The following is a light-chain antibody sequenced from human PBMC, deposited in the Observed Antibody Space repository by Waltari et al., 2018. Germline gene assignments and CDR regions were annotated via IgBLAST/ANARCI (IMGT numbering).Light chain of an antibody. V-gene: IGLV3-19*01. CDR3: HSRDSSGNHLV. CDR1: SLRSYY. CDR2: GKN. Sequence: SSELTQDPAVSVALGQTVRITCQGDSLRSYYASWYQQKPGQAPVFVIYGKNNRPSGIPDRFSGSSPGDTVTLTITGAQTEDEADYYCHSRDSSGNHLVFGPGTKVTVL. J-gene: IGLJ1*01.